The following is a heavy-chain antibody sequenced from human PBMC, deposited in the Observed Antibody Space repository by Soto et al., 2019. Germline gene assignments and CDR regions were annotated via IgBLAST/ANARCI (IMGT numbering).Heavy chain of an antibody. CDR2: IIPIFGTA. CDR1: VGTFSSYA. D-gene: IGHD3-22*01. Sequence: VCCKGSVGTFSSYAISWVRQSPGQGLEWMGGIIPIFGTANYAQKFQGRVTITADKSTSPAYMELSSLRSEDTAVYYCAAERDYYDSSGYLPSFFYIWGPGTMVTVSS. V-gene: IGHV1-69*06. J-gene: IGHJ3*02. CDR3: AAERDYYDSSGYLPSFFYI.